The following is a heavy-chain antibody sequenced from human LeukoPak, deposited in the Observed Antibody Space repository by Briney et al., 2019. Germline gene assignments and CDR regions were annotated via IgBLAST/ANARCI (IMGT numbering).Heavy chain of an antibody. V-gene: IGHV4-34*01. CDR3: ARSYRKYYMDV. J-gene: IGHJ6*03. CDR2: INHSGST. CDR1: GGSFSGYY. Sequence: SETVSLTCAVYGGSFSGYYWSWIRQPPGKGLEWIGEINHSGSTNYNPSLKSRVTISVDTSKNQFSLKLSSVTAADTAVYYCARSYRKYYMDVWGKGTTVTVSS. D-gene: IGHD1-26*01.